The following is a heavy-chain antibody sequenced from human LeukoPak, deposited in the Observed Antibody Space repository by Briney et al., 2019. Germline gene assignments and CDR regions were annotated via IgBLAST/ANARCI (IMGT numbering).Heavy chain of an antibody. V-gene: IGHV4-4*07. Sequence: PAGTLSLTCTVSGGSISSYYWSWIRQPAGKGLEWIGRIYTSGSTNYNPSLKSGVTMSVDKSKNQFSLKLSSVTAADTAVYYCAGDQGRAAADTFDYWGQGTLVTVSS. J-gene: IGHJ4*02. CDR1: GGSISSYY. CDR2: IYTSGST. D-gene: IGHD6-13*01. CDR3: AGDQGRAAADTFDY.